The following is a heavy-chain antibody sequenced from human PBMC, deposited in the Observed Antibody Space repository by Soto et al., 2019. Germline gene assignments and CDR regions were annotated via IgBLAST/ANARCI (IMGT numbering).Heavy chain of an antibody. J-gene: IGHJ3*02. V-gene: IGHV1-24*01. D-gene: IGHD7-27*01. CDR2: FDPEDGET. Sequence: ASVKVSCKVSGYSLTELSMHWVRQAPGKGLEWMGGFDPEDGETIYAQKFQGRVTMTEDTSTDTAYMELSSLRSEDAAVYYCETALGIGAFVIWGQGAMVTVSS. CDR1: GYSLTELS. CDR3: ETALGIGAFVI.